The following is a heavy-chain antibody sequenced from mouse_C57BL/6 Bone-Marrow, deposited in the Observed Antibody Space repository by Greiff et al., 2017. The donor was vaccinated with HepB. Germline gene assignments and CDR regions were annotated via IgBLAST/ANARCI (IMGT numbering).Heavy chain of an antibody. D-gene: IGHD1-1*01. CDR1: GYSFTGYY. Sequence: VHVKQSGPELVKPGASVKISCKASGYSFTGYYMNWVKQSPEKSLEWIGEINPSTGGTTYNQKFKAKATLTVDKSSSTAYMQLKSLTSEDSAVYYCARSPYYYGSSPYYAMDYWGQGTSVTVSS. CDR3: ARSPYYYGSSPYYAMDY. CDR2: INPSTGGT. J-gene: IGHJ4*01. V-gene: IGHV1-42*01.